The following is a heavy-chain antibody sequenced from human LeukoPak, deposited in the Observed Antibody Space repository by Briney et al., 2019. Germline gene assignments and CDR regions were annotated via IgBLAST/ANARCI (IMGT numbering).Heavy chain of an antibody. D-gene: IGHD3-10*01. V-gene: IGHV3-11*01. CDR1: GFTFSDYY. Sequence: GGFLRLSCAASGFTFSDYYMSWIRQAPGKGLEWVSYISSSGSTIYYADSVKGRFTISRDNAKNSLYLQMNSLRAEDTAVYYCAREGFYYYGSGSYYVVDYWGQGTLVTVSS. CDR2: ISSSGSTI. CDR3: AREGFYYYGSGSYYVVDY. J-gene: IGHJ4*02.